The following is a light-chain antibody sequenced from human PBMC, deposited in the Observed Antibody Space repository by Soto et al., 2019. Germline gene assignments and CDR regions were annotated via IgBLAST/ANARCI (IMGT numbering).Light chain of an antibody. J-gene: IGLJ2*01. Sequence: QSALTQPASVSGSPGQSITISCTGTSSDVGRYNYVSWYQQHPGKAPKLMIYDVNNRPSGVSNRFSGSKSGNTASLTISGLQAEDEADYYCSSYTSSSTRVVFGVGTKVTVL. CDR1: SSDVGRYNY. V-gene: IGLV2-14*01. CDR3: SSYTSSSTRVV. CDR2: DVN.